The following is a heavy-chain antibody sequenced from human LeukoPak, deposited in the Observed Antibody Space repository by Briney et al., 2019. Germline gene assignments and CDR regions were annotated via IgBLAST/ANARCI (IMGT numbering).Heavy chain of an antibody. CDR1: GFTFSSYG. Sequence: GRSLRLSCAASGFTFSSYGMHWVRQAPGKGLEWVAVISYDGSNKYYADSVKGRFTISRDNSKNTLYLQMNSLRAEDTAVYYCALGGSGWDIRYWGQGTLVTASS. CDR3: ALGGSGWDIRY. V-gene: IGHV3-30*03. J-gene: IGHJ4*02. D-gene: IGHD6-19*01. CDR2: ISYDGSNK.